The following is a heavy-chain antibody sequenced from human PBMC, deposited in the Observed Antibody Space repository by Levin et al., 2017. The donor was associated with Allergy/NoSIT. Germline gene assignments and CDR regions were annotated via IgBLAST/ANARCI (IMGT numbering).Heavy chain of an antibody. CDR1: GGSISSSSYY. J-gene: IGHJ2*01. Sequence: GSLRLSCTVSGGSISSSSYYWGWIHQPPGKGLEWIGSIYYSGSTYYNPSLKSRVTISVDTSKNQFSLKLSSVTAADTAVYYCARHTRYCSGGSCYQTGGRDWYFDLWGRGTLVTVSS. CDR2: IYYSGST. CDR3: ARHTRYCSGGSCYQTGGRDWYFDL. V-gene: IGHV4-39*01. D-gene: IGHD2-15*01.